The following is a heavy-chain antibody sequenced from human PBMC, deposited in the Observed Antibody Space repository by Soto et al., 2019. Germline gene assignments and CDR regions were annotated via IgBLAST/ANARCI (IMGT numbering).Heavy chain of an antibody. CDR3: AKVRVKDYYYYAMDV. V-gene: IGHV3-30*18. CDR2: ISSDGTSR. J-gene: IGHJ6*02. D-gene: IGHD4-4*01. CDR1: GFTFSSYG. Sequence: GGSLRLSCAASGFTFSSYGMHWVRQAPGKGLEWVAVISSDGTSRFYADSVKGRFTISRDNSKNTLYLQMNSLRAEDTARYYCAKVRVKDYYYYAMDVWGQGTTVTVSS.